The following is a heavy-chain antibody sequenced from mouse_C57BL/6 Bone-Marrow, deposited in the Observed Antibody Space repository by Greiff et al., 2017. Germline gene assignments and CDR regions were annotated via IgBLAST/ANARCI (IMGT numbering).Heavy chain of an antibody. CDR2: ISSGSSTI. D-gene: IGHD1-1*01. Sequence: EVKVVESGGGLVKPGGSLKLSCAASGFTFSDYGMHWVRQAPEKGLEWVAYISSGSSTIYYADTVKGRFTISRDNAKNTLFLQMTSLRSEDTAMYYCARTRYGSSYYYYAMDYWGQGTSVTVSS. CDR3: ARTRYGSSYYYYAMDY. V-gene: IGHV5-17*01. CDR1: GFTFSDYG. J-gene: IGHJ4*01.